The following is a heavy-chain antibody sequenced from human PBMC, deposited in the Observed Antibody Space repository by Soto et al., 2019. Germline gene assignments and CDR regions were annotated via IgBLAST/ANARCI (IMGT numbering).Heavy chain of an antibody. D-gene: IGHD3-22*01. CDR2: ISGSGDRT. CDR1: GLTFSSYA. V-gene: IGHV3-23*01. CDR3: AKDDLNYDSATGIDC. J-gene: IGHJ4*02. Sequence: GGSLRLSCVVSGLTFSSYAMSWVRQAPGKGLEWVSGISGSGDRTYYADSVKGRFTISRDNSKNMLYLQTNSLRAEDTAVYYCAKDDLNYDSATGIDCWGKGNMVTVSP.